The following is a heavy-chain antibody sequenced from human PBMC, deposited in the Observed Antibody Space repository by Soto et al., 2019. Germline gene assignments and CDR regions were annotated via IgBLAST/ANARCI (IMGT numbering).Heavy chain of an antibody. V-gene: IGHV4-30-4*01. CDR2: IYYSGST. D-gene: IGHD3-16*01. Sequence: SETLSLTCTFSGGSIISGDYYWSWIRQPPGKGLEWIGYIYYSGSTYYNPSLKSRVTVSVDTSKNQFSLKLSSVTAADTAVYYCARGKGRTYYFDYWGQGTLVTVSS. CDR1: GGSIISGDYY. J-gene: IGHJ4*02. CDR3: ARGKGRTYYFDY.